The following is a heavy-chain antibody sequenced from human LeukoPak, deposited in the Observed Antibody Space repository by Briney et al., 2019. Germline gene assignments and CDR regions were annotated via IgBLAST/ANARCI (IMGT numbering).Heavy chain of an antibody. V-gene: IGHV4-34*01. CDR2: INHSGST. Sequence: PSETLSLTCTVSGGSISSYYWSWIRQPPGKGLEWIGEINHSGSTNYNPSLKSRVTISVDTSKNQFSLKLSSVTAADTAVYYCARGPALFGVVIIWGQGTLVTVSS. CDR3: ARGPALFGVVII. D-gene: IGHD3-3*01. J-gene: IGHJ4*02. CDR1: GGSISSYY.